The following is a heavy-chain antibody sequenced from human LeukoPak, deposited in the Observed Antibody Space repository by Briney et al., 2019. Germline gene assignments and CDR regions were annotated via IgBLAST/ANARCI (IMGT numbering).Heavy chain of an antibody. V-gene: IGHV3-11*06. J-gene: IGHJ6*02. Sequence: PGGSLRLSCAGSGFTFKDYYLNWIRQAPGKGLEWVSYISGGSTYTNYANSVKGRFTISRDNARNSLFLQMNSLTAEDTAIYYCARSLISAVMGMDVWGQGTAVTVSS. D-gene: IGHD3-3*01. CDR2: ISGGSTYT. CDR3: ARSLISAVMGMDV. CDR1: GFTFKDYY.